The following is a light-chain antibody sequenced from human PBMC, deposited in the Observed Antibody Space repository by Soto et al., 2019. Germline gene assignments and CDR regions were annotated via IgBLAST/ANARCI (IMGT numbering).Light chain of an antibody. CDR3: CSYAGSPRYV. CDR2: DVS. Sequence: QSVLTQRRSVSGSPGQSVTISCTGTSSDVGGYNYVSWYQQHPGKAPKVMIYDVSERPSGVPDRFSGSKSGNTASLTISGLQAEDEDDYYCCSYAGSPRYVFGTGTKVTVL. V-gene: IGLV2-11*01. CDR1: SSDVGGYNY. J-gene: IGLJ1*01.